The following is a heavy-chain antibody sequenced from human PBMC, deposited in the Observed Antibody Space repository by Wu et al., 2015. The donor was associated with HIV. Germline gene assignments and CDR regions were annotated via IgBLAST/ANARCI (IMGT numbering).Heavy chain of an antibody. Sequence: LVQSGAEVKKPGASVKVSCKASGYTFITHAITWVRQAPGQRPEWMGWITTHNGYTKYAQKFQDRLSLTTDTSATTAYMELRSLRSDDTAVYYCARVFEDSSGYYSWFDPWGQGTLVTVSS. D-gene: IGHD3-22*01. CDR3: ARVFEDSSGYYSWFDP. CDR2: ITTHNGYT. V-gene: IGHV1-18*01. CDR1: GYTFITHA. J-gene: IGHJ5*02.